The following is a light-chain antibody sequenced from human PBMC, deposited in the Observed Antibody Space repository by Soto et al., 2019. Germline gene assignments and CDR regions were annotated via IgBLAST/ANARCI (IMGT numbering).Light chain of an antibody. CDR3: QQYDNWPYT. V-gene: IGKV3-15*01. CDR2: GAS. Sequence: EIVMTHSPATLSVSPGERATLSCRASQSVSNNLAWYQQKPGQAPRLLIYGASIRATAITARFSGSGSGTEFTLTISSLQSEDFAVYFCQQYDNWPYTFGQGTKLEIK. J-gene: IGKJ2*01. CDR1: QSVSNN.